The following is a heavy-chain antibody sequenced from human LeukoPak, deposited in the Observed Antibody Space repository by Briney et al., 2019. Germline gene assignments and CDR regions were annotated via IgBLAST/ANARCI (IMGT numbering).Heavy chain of an antibody. V-gene: IGHV4-31*03. CDR1: GGSISSGGYY. J-gene: IGHJ3*02. CDR3: ARGSLTYYDSSGYYYRAFDI. Sequence: ALSLTCTVSGGSISSGGYYWSWIRQHPGKGLEWIGYIYYSGSTYYNPSLKSRVTISVDTSKNQFSLKLSSVTAADTAVYYCARGSLTYYDSSGYYYRAFDIWGQGTMVTVSS. D-gene: IGHD3-22*01. CDR2: IYYSGST.